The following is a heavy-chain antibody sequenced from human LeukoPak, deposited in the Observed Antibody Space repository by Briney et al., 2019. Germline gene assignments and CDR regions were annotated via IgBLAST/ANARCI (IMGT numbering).Heavy chain of an antibody. D-gene: IGHD3-10*01. CDR3: AKDQAYYYGPPRFDP. CDR1: GFTFSSYG. J-gene: IGHJ5*02. Sequence: PGGSLRLSCAASGFTFSSYGMSWVRQAPGKGLEWVSAISGSGGSTYYADSVKGRFTISRDNSKNTLYLQMNSLRAEDTAVYYCAKDQAYYYGPPRFDPWGQGTLVTVSS. V-gene: IGHV3-23*01. CDR2: ISGSGGST.